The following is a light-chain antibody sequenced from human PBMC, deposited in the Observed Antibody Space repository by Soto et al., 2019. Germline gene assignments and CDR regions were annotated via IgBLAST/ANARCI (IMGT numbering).Light chain of an antibody. Sequence: EIVMTQSPVTLSGSPGERSTLACIFSQSVSSNLAWYQQKPGQAPSLLIYGAFTRATGIPARFSGTGSGTDFTLTISRLEPEDFAVYYCQQYGTSPWTFGQGTKVDI. V-gene: IGKV3-15*01. J-gene: IGKJ1*01. CDR3: QQYGTSPWT. CDR1: QSVSSN. CDR2: GAF.